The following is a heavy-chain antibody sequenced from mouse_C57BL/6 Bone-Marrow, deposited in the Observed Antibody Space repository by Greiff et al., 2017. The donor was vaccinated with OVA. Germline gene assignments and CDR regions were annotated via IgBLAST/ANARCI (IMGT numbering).Heavy chain of an antibody. CDR2: ISSGGDYI. D-gene: IGHD2-3*01. Sequence: EVQRVESGEGLVKPGGSLKLSCAASGFTFSSYAMSWVRQTPEKRLEWVAYISSGGDYIYYADTVKGRFTISRDNARNTLYLQMSSLKSEDTAMYYCTRDGYYGYFDYWGQGTTLTVSS. J-gene: IGHJ2*01. CDR1: GFTFSSYA. CDR3: TRDGYYGYFDY. V-gene: IGHV5-9-1*02.